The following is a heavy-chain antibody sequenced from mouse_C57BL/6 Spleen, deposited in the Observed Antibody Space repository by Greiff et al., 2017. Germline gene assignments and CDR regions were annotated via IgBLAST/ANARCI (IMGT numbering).Heavy chain of an antibody. D-gene: IGHD2-10*02. CDR3: ARGGYAAY. V-gene: IGHV1-42*01. CDR2: INPSTGGT. J-gene: IGHJ3*01. Sequence: VQLLQSGPELVKPGASVKISCKASGYSFTGYYMNWVKQSPEKSLEWIGEINPSTGGTTYNQKFKAKATLTVDKSSSTAYMQLKSLTSEDSAVYYCARGGYAAYWGQGTLVTVSA. CDR1: GYSFTGYY.